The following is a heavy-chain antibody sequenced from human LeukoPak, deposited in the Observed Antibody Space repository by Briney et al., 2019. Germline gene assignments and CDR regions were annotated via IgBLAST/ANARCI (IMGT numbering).Heavy chain of an antibody. Sequence: ASVKVSCKASGYTFTSYGISWVRQAPGQGLEWMGWISAYNGNTNYAQKLQGRVTMTTDTSTSTAYMELRCLRSDDTAVYYCARGSVLWMTTVIYFDYWGQGTLVTVSS. CDR3: ARGSVLWMTTVIYFDY. D-gene: IGHD4-17*01. V-gene: IGHV1-18*01. CDR2: ISAYNGNT. CDR1: GYTFTSYG. J-gene: IGHJ4*02.